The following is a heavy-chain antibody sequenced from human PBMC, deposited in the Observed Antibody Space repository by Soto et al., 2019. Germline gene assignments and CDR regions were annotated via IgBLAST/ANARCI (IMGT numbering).Heavy chain of an antibody. CDR1: GYTFTSYG. CDR3: ASTPDYDFWSGYLAYYYYYGMDV. V-gene: IGHV1-18*01. J-gene: IGHJ6*02. D-gene: IGHD3-3*01. Sequence: QVQLVQSGAEVRKPGASVKVSCKASGYTFTSYGISWVRQAPGQGLEWMGWISAYNGNTNYAQKLQGRVTMTTDTSTSTAYMELRSLRSDDTAVYYCASTPDYDFWSGYLAYYYYYGMDVWGQGTTVTVSS. CDR2: ISAYNGNT.